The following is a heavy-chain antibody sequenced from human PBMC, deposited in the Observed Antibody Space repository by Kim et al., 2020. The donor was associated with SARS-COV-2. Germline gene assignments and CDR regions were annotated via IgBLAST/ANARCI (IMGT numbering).Heavy chain of an antibody. D-gene: IGHD6-13*01. V-gene: IGHV4-34*01. CDR2: INHSGST. CDR3: ARAAAAGYNY. Sequence: SETLSLTCAVYGGSFSGYYWSWIRQPPGKGLEWIGEINHSGSTNYNPSLKSRVTISVDTSKNQFSLKLSSVTAADTAVYYCARAAAAGYNYWGQGTLVTVSS. J-gene: IGHJ4*02. CDR1: GGSFSGYY.